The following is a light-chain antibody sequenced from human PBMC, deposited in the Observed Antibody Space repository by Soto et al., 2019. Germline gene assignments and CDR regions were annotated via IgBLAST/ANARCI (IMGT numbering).Light chain of an antibody. CDR1: SSDVGGYNY. V-gene: IGLV2-8*01. Sequence: QSLLTQPPSTSASPGQSVTISCTGTSSDVGGYNYVSWYQPHPGKAPKLMIYEATNPPSRVADRDPGSKSANTASLTVSGLQAEDEADYYCISYACSNTLYVFGAGTKVTVL. J-gene: IGLJ1*01. CDR2: EAT. CDR3: ISYACSNTLYV.